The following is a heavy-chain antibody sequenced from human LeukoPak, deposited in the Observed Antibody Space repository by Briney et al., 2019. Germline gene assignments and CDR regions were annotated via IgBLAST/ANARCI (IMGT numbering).Heavy chain of an antibody. D-gene: IGHD3-9*01. V-gene: IGHV4-34*01. CDR1: GGSFSGYY. CDR3: AREDILTGSVAY. Sequence: SETLSLTCAVYGGSFSGYYWSWIRQPPGKGLEWIGEINHSGSTNYNPSLKSRVTISVDTSKNQFSLKLSSVTAADTAVYYCAREDILTGSVAYWGQGILVTVSS. J-gene: IGHJ4*02. CDR2: INHSGST.